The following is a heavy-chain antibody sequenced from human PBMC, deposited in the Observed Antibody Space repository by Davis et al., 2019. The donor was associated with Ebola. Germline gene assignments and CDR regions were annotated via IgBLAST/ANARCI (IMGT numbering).Heavy chain of an antibody. CDR3: ATDNWGPAL. CDR2: INGDGSGT. V-gene: IGHV3-74*01. Sequence: GESLKISCAASGFTFSTYWMQWVRQVPGQGLVWVSHINGDGSGTTYADSVRGRFTISRDNAKKSLYLEMNSLRAEDTAVYYCATDNWGPALWGQGTLLTVSS. D-gene: IGHD7-27*01. CDR1: GFTFSTYW. J-gene: IGHJ4*02.